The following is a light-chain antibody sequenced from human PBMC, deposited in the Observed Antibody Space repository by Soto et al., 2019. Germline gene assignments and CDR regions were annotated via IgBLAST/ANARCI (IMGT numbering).Light chain of an antibody. V-gene: IGKV1-39*01. Sequence: DIQMTQSPSSLSASVGDRVTITCRASQSIGTNLNWYHQKPGKAPNLLIYDASSLQSGVPSRFSGSGSGTDFTLTISSLQPEDFATYFCQQYYSFSRTFGQGTKLEIK. CDR2: DAS. CDR1: QSIGTN. J-gene: IGKJ2*01. CDR3: QQYYSFSRT.